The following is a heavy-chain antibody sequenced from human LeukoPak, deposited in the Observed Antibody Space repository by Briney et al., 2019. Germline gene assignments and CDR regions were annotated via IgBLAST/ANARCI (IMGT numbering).Heavy chain of an antibody. CDR2: IYYSGST. V-gene: IGHV4-59*01. J-gene: IGHJ4*02. CDR1: GGSISSYY. CDR3: ARGSGWYYY. Sequence: SETLSLTCTVSGGSISSYYWSWIRQPPGKGLEWIGYIYYSGSTNYNPSLKSRVTISVDTSKNQFSLKLSSMTAADTAVYYCARGSGWYYYWGQETLVTVSS. D-gene: IGHD6-19*01.